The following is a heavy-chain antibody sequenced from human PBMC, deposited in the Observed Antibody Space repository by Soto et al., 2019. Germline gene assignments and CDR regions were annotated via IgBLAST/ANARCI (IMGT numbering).Heavy chain of an antibody. CDR3: AREGYSSSSFDY. CDR1: GFTFSSYW. Sequence: GGSLRLPCAASGFTFSSYWMHWVRQAPGKGLVWVSRINSDGSSTSYADSVKGRFTISRDNAKNTLYLQMNSLRAEDTAVYYCAREGYSSSSFDYWGQGTLVTVSS. V-gene: IGHV3-74*01. D-gene: IGHD6-6*01. J-gene: IGHJ4*02. CDR2: INSDGSST.